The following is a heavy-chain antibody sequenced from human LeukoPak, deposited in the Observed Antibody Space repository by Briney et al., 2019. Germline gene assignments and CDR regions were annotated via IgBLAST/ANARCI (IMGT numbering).Heavy chain of an antibody. V-gene: IGHV3-48*04. CDR1: GFTLSSYS. Sequence: GGSLRLSCAASGFTLSSYSMNWVRQAPGKGLEWISFIDSSSRTSFYAESVKGRFTISRDNAKNSLFLQMNILRAEYTAVYYCARRVPNQVITDYFDYWGQGTLVTVSS. J-gene: IGHJ4*02. D-gene: IGHD3-16*01. CDR3: ARRVPNQVITDYFDY. CDR2: IDSSSRTS.